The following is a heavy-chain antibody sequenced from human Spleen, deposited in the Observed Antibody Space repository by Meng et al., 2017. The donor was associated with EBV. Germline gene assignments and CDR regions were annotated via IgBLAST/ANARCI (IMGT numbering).Heavy chain of an antibody. V-gene: IGHV4/OR15-8*02. CDR1: GGSISTSNW. J-gene: IGHJ4*02. CDR3: ASDGISRYFDN. Sequence: VQLEESGPGHVKPSVTMSLICTVSGGSISTSNWWRWVRQSPEMGLEWIGEVFRTGDTKYNPSLKSRVTILIDKSKNQFSLKLNSVTAADTAIYLCASDGISRYFDNWGPGTLVTASS. CDR2: VFRTGDT. D-gene: IGHD1-1*01.